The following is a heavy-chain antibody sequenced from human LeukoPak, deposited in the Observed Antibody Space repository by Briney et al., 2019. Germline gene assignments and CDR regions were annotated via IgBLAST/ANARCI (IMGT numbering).Heavy chain of an antibody. V-gene: IGHV3-66*02. CDR3: ARFNGSVLGFDP. D-gene: IGHD3-10*01. CDR2: IYSGGSA. J-gene: IGHJ5*02. Sequence: GGSLRLSCAASGFTVSSNYMSWVRQAPGKGLEWVSVIYSGGSAYYADSVKGRFTISRDNSKNTLYLQMNSLRAEDTAVYYCARFNGSVLGFDPWGQGTLVTVSS. CDR1: GFTVSSNY.